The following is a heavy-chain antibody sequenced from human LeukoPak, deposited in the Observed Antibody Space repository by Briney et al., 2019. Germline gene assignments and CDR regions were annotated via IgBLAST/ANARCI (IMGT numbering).Heavy chain of an antibody. V-gene: IGHV1-2*02. CDR3: SREAPDNWSDP. Sequence: GASVKVSCKASGYTITGYYMHWVRQAPGQGLEWMGWINPNSGGTNYAQKFQGRVTMTRDTSISTAYMELSRLRSDDTAVYYCSREAPDNWSDPWGQGPLVTVSS. CDR1: GYTITGYY. CDR2: INPNSGGT. J-gene: IGHJ5*02.